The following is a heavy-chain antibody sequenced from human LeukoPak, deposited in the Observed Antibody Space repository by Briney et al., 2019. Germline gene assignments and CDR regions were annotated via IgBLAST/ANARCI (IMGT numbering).Heavy chain of an antibody. CDR1: GYTFTGYY. V-gene: IGHV1-2*02. Sequence: ASVTVSCKASGYTFTGYYMHWVRQAPGQGLEWMGWINPNSGGTNYAQKFQGRVTMTRDTSISTAYMELSRLRSDDTAVYYCARTHGLRFLECFFDYWGQGTLVTVSS. CDR3: ARTHGLRFLECFFDY. J-gene: IGHJ4*02. CDR2: INPNSGGT. D-gene: IGHD3-3*01.